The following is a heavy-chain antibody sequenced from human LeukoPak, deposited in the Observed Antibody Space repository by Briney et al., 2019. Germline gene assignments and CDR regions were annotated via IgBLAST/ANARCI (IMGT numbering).Heavy chain of an antibody. J-gene: IGHJ4*02. CDR3: AKDPMVRGATYDY. CDR2: IGPSGRST. V-gene: IGHV3-23*01. CDR1: GFTFSSYA. D-gene: IGHD3-10*01. Sequence: HPGGSLRLSCAASGFTFSSYAVSWVRQVPGKGLEWVSAIGPSGRSTYYADSVRGRFTISRDNSKNTLYLQMSSLRAGDTAIYYCAKDPMVRGATYDYWGQGTLVTVSS.